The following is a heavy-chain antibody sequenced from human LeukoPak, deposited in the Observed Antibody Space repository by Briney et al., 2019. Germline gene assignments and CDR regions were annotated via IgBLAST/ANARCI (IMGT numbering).Heavy chain of an antibody. CDR2: ITTSSSTI. CDR1: GFTFSTYA. D-gene: IGHD2-2*01. J-gene: IGHJ3*01. Sequence: GGSLRLSCAVSGFTFSTYAMNWVRQAPGKGLEWVSFITTSSSTIYYADSVKGRFTISRDNAKNSLYLQMNSLRDGDTAVYHCVRDRVGGSFDVWGQGTMVTVSS. V-gene: IGHV3-48*02. CDR3: VRDRVGGSFDV.